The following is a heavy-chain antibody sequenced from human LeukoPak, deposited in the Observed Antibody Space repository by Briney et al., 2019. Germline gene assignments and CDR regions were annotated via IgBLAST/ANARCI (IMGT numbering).Heavy chain of an antibody. V-gene: IGHV3-7*01. Sequence: PGGSLRLSCAVSGFPFSNSWMYWVRQAPGKGLEGVANINKDGGGISYVASVKGRFIISRDNARNSLYLQVNSLRVEDTAVYLSPGGTSMTVWGKETGFTVSS. CDR1: GFPFSNSW. D-gene: IGHD1-14*01. CDR3: PGGTSMTV. CDR2: INKDGGGI. J-gene: IGHJ6*04.